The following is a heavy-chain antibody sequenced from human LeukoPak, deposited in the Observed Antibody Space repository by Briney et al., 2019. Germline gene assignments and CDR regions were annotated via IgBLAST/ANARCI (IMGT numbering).Heavy chain of an antibody. V-gene: IGHV1-69*13. CDR1: GGTFSSYA. Sequence: GASVKVSCKASGGTFSSYAISWVRQAPGQGLEWMGGIIPIFGTANYAQKFQGRVTITADESTSTAYMELSSLRSEDTAVYYCARVRIAAAGTDFDYWGQGTLVTVSS. J-gene: IGHJ4*02. D-gene: IGHD6-13*01. CDR2: IIPIFGTA. CDR3: ARVRIAAAGTDFDY.